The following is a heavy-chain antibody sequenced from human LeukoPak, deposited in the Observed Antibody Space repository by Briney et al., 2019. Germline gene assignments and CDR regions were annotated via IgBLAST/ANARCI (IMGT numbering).Heavy chain of an antibody. J-gene: IGHJ5*02. CDR3: ARLNGYYGSGSYYKGRAWFDP. CDR1: GGSFSSYY. CDR2: INHSGST. Sequence: PPETLSLTCAVYGGSFSSYYWSWIRQPPGKGLEWIGEINHSGSTNYNPSLKSRVTISVDTSKNQFSLKLSSVTAADTAVYYCARLNGYYGSGSYYKGRAWFDPWGQGTLVTVSS. V-gene: IGHV4-34*01. D-gene: IGHD3-10*01.